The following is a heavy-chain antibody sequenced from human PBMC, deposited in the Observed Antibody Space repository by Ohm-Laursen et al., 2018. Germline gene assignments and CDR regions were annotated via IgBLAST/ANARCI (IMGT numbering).Heavy chain of an antibody. CDR2: ISGSGGST. D-gene: IGHD3-3*01. CDR1: GFTFSSYA. Sequence: SLRLSCSASGFTFSSYAMSWVRQAPGKGLEWVSAISGSGGSTYYADSVKGRFTISRDNSKNTLYLQMNSLRAEDTAVYYCAREVTIFENGMDVWGQGTTVTVSS. CDR3: AREVTIFENGMDV. V-gene: IGHV3-23*01. J-gene: IGHJ6*02.